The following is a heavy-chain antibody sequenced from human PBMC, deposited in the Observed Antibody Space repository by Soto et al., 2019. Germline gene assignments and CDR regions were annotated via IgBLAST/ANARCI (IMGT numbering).Heavy chain of an antibody. CDR3: AIDQSPSSGWPGMDF. CDR1: GYTFTDYY. J-gene: IGHJ6*02. D-gene: IGHD6-19*01. Sequence: ASVKVSCKASGYTFTDYYMHWVRQEPGQGLEWMGWINPNSGGTNYAQKFQGRVTMTRDTSISTAYMELNRLRSDDTAVYYCAIDQSPSSGWPGMDFWGQGTTVTVSS. V-gene: IGHV1-2*02. CDR2: INPNSGGT.